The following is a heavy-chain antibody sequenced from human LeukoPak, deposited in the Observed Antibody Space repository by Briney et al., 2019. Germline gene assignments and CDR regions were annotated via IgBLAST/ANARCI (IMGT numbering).Heavy chain of an antibody. CDR1: GFTFSNYG. CDR2: IWYDGSNR. V-gene: IGHV3-33*01. J-gene: IGHJ3*02. Sequence: GGSLRLSCAASGFTFSNYGMHWVRQAPVKGLEWVAVIWYDGSNRYYADSVKGRLTISRDNSKNTLYLQMNSLRAEDTAVYYCARHRDPFYDSAFDIWGQGTMVTVSS. D-gene: IGHD2/OR15-2a*01. CDR3: ARHRDPFYDSAFDI.